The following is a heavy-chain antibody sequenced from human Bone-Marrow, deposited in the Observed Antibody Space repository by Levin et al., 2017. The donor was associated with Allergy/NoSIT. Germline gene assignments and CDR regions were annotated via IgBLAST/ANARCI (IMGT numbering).Heavy chain of an antibody. CDR1: GSSISSGYY. CDR2: IYHSGST. V-gene: IGHV4-38-2*01. Sequence: SETLSLTCAVSGSSISSGYYWGWIRQPPGKGLEWIGSIYHSGSTYYNPSLKSRVTISVDTSKNQFSLKLSSVTAADTAVYYCARVQRYYYDSSGYPVLVYYFDYWGQGTLVTVSS. D-gene: IGHD3-22*01. J-gene: IGHJ4*02. CDR3: ARVQRYYYDSSGYPVLVYYFDY.